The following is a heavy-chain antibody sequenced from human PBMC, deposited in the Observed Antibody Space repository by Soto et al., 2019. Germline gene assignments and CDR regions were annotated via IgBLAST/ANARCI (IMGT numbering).Heavy chain of an antibody. J-gene: IGHJ4*02. Sequence: EVQLLESGGHLVQPGGSLRLSCAASGFTFSTYTMNWVRQAPGKGLEWVSGITQTETGTHYADSVKGRFTISRDNSKNMLFLQMTSLRVDDTAVYYCAKDRQPDGIWTLDHWGQGPPVTVSS. V-gene: IGHV3-23*01. CDR2: ITQTETGT. D-gene: IGHD3-9*01. CDR3: AKDRQPDGIWTLDH. CDR1: GFTFSTYT.